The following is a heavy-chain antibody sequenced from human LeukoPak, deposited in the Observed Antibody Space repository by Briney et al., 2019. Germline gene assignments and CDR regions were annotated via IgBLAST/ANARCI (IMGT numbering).Heavy chain of an antibody. CDR2: ISGSGGST. CDR1: GFPFNNSA. J-gene: IGHJ4*02. V-gene: IGHV3-23*01. CDR3: AKRDGAY. D-gene: IGHD4-17*01. Sequence: PGGSLRLSCAASGFPFNNSAMSWFRQAPGKGLEWVSAISGSGGSTYYAGSVKGRFMISRDTSMNTLYLQMNSLRVEDTALYYCAKRDGAYWGQGTLVTVSS.